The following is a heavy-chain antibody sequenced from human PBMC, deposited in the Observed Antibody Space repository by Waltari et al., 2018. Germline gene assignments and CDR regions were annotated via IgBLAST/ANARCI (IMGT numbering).Heavy chain of an antibody. Sequence: QAPGQGLEWMGWVNPNKGVTNYAQRFQGRVTVTRDTSISTAYMELSRLRSDDTAVYYCARDRTGKYYFDYWGQGTLVTVSS. CDR2: VNPNKGVT. D-gene: IGHD3-10*01. V-gene: IGHV1-2*02. J-gene: IGHJ4*02. CDR3: ARDRTGKYYFDY.